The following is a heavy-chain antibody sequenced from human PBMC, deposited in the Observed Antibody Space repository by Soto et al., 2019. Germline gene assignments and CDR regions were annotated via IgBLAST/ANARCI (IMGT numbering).Heavy chain of an antibody. J-gene: IGHJ4*02. CDR1: GGSVYRSGYY. D-gene: IGHD2-15*01. CDR3: GKVLVGATGHTDSDS. V-gene: IGHV4-39*01. Sequence: XTLSLPCTVSGGSVYRSGYYWGWIRQPPGRGLEWIGNIDYNGVTYSNPSLKSRVTISRDTSKNQFSLKLTSVTAEDTALYYCGKVLVGATGHTDSDSWGPGKLVTVS. CDR2: IDYNGVT.